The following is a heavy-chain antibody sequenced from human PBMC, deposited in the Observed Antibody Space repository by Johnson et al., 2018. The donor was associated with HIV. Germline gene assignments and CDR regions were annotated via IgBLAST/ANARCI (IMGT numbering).Heavy chain of an antibody. CDR3: AREGVVATITDAFDI. CDR1: GLSFSNFG. D-gene: IGHD5-12*01. Sequence: QVQLVESGGGVVQPGKSLTLSCVGSGLSFSNFGIHWVRQAPGKGLEWVAVISYDGSNKYYADSVKGRFTISRDNSKNTLYLQMNSLRAEDTAVYYCAREGVVATITDAFDIWGQGTMVTVSS. CDR2: ISYDGSNK. V-gene: IGHV3-30*03. J-gene: IGHJ3*02.